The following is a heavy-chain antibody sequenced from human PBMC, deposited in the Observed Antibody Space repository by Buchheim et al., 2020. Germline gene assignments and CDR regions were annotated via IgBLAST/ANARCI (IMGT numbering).Heavy chain of an antibody. V-gene: IGHV3-7*01. CDR2: IKQDGSEK. CDR3: ARDPTIVVVVAATDYYYYYGMDV. J-gene: IGHJ6*02. D-gene: IGHD2-15*01. CDR1: GFTFSSYW. Sequence: EVQLVESGGGLVQPGGSLRLSCAASGFTFSSYWMSWVRQAPGKGLEWVANIKQDGSEKYYVDSVKGRLTISRDNAKNSLYLQMNSLRAEDTAVYYCARDPTIVVVVAATDYYYYYGMDVWGQGTT.